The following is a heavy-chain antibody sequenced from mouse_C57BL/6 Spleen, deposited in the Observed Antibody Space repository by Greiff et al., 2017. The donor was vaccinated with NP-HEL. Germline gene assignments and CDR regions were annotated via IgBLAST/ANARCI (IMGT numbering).Heavy chain of an antibody. CDR3: ARSMDYGSSYYFDY. CDR2: IYPGDGDT. V-gene: IGHV1-82*01. Sequence: VQLQQSGPELVKPGASVKISCKASGYAFSSSWMNWVKQRPGKGLEWIGRIYPGDGDTNYNGKFKGKATLTADKSSSTAYMQLSSLTSEDSAVYFCARSMDYGSSYYFDYWGQGTTLTVSS. CDR1: GYAFSSSW. D-gene: IGHD1-1*01. J-gene: IGHJ2*01.